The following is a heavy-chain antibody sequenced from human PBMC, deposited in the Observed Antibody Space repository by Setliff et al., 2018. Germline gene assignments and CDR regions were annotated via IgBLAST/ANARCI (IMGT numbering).Heavy chain of an antibody. J-gene: IGHJ4*02. CDR1: GFTFSDHT. Sequence: GGSLRLSCAASGFTFSDHTMHWVRQAPGKGLEWVSVITWDGDSTEYADAVKGRLTISRDNSKNSLYLQMNSLRPDDTALYYCAKAHGDYVLDFWGQGTLVTVPQ. CDR3: AKAHGDYVLDF. V-gene: IGHV3-43*01. D-gene: IGHD4-17*01. CDR2: ITWDGDST.